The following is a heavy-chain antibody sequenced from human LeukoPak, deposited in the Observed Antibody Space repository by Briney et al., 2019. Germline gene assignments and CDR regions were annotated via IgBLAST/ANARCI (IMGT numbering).Heavy chain of an antibody. D-gene: IGHD6-19*01. Sequence: PGGSLRLSCAASGFTFSNYAMNWVRQAPGKGLEWVANIKHDGSEKYHVDSVKGRFTISRDNAKNSLYLQMNSLRAEDTAVYYCARALDSLYSSGWPSAGYWGQGTLVTVSS. CDR3: ARALDSLYSSGWPSAGY. CDR2: IKHDGSEK. CDR1: GFTFSNYA. J-gene: IGHJ4*02. V-gene: IGHV3-7*01.